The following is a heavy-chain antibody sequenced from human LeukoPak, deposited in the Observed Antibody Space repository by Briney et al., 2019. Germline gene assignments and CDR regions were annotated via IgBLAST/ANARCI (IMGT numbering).Heavy chain of an antibody. D-gene: IGHD2/OR15-2a*01. V-gene: IGHV3-7*05. J-gene: IGHJ3*02. Sequence: GGSLRLSCAASGFTFSNSWMNWVRQAPGKGLEWVANIKQDGSEKYYVDSVKGRFTISRDNAKNSLYLQMNSLRAEDTAVYYCARRGDTNSMSAFDIWGQGTMVTVSS. CDR1: GFTFSNSW. CDR3: ARRGDTNSMSAFDI. CDR2: IKQDGSEK.